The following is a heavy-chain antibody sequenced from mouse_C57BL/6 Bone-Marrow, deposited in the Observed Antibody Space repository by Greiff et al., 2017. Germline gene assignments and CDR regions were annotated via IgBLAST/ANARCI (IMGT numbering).Heavy chain of an antibody. J-gene: IGHJ1*03. D-gene: IGHD1-1*01. CDR1: GFSLSTFGMG. V-gene: IGHV8-8*01. Sequence: VKLMESGPGILQPSQTLSLTCSFSGFSLSTFGMGVGWIRQPSGKGLEWLAHIWWDDDKYYNPALKSRLTISKDTSKNQVFLKIANVDTADTATYYCARKGDYYGSSYFYWYFDVWGTGTTVTVSS. CDR2: IWWDDDK. CDR3: ARKGDYYGSSYFYWYFDV.